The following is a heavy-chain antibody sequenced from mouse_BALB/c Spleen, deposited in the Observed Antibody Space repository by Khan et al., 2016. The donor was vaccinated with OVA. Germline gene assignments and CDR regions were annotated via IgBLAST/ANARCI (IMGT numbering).Heavy chain of an antibody. CDR2: ITPASGNT. Sequence: QVQLQQSRTELVRPGTSVKMSCKAAGYTINNYCIGWVKRRPGHGLEWIGNITPASGNTEYNEKFKVRTTLTADASSNTAYMQLSSLTSEDSAIYYCARGSRNAYYFDFWGPGTTLTVSS. CDR3: ARGSRNAYYFDF. CDR1: GYTINNYC. J-gene: IGHJ2*01. V-gene: IGHV1-63*02.